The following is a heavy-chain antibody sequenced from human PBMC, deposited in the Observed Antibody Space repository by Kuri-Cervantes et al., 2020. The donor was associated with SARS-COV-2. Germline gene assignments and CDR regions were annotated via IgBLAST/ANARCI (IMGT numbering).Heavy chain of an antibody. Sequence: SETLSLTCTVSGGSISSSSYYRGWIRQPPGKGLEWIGSIYYSGSTYYNPSLKSRVTISVDTSKNQFSLKLSSVTAADTAVYYCASRSASLTELYYFDYWGQGTLVTVSS. V-gene: IGHV4-39*07. CDR3: ASRSASLTELYYFDY. J-gene: IGHJ4*02. CDR1: GGSISSSSYY. D-gene: IGHD1-20*01. CDR2: IYYSGST.